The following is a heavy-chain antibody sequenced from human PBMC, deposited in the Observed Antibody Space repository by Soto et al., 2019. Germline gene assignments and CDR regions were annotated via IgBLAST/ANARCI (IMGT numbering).Heavy chain of an antibody. J-gene: IGHJ6*02. V-gene: IGHV3-13*01. D-gene: IGHD7-27*01. CDR3: ARARRTGRSYYYGMDD. Sequence: GGSLRLSCAASGFTFSSYDMHWVRQATGKGLEWVSAIGTAGDTYYPGSVKGRFTISRENAKNSLYLQMNSLRAGDTAVYYCARARRTGRSYYYGMDDWGQGTTVTVSS. CDR2: IGTAGDT. CDR1: GFTFSSYD.